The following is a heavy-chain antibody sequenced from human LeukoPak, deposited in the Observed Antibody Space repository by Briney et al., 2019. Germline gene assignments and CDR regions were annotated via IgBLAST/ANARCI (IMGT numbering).Heavy chain of an antibody. CDR1: SGSFSSYN. D-gene: IGHD5-12*01. V-gene: IGHV4-34*08. CDR2: IHRNGNT. Sequence: SETLSLTCTASSGSFSSYNLNWVRQPPGKGLEWIGEIHRNGNTKYNPSLKSRVTISGDTSENQFCRKLNCVTAADTAVYYRVVDRTHWGPLWGQGTLVTVSS. J-gene: IGHJ4*02. CDR3: VVDRTHWGPL.